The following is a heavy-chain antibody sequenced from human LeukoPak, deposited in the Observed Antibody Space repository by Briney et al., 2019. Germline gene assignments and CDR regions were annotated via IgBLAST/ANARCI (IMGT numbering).Heavy chain of an antibody. J-gene: IGHJ4*02. D-gene: IGHD5-24*01. Sequence: GGSLRLSCAASGFTFSSYSMNWVRQAPGKGLEWISYISSSRSDIYYADSVKGRFTVSRDNVRNSLHLQMNSLRVEDTAVYFCARDGGRWLQSYYFDYWGRGNLVIVSS. V-gene: IGHV3-48*01. CDR1: GFTFSSYS. CDR2: ISSSRSDI. CDR3: ARDGGRWLQSYYFDY.